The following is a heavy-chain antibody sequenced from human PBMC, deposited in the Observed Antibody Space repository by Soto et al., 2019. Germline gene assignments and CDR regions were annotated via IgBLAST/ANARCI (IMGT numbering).Heavy chain of an antibody. CDR2: IVVGSGNT. CDR1: GFTFTSSA. D-gene: IGHD6-19*01. J-gene: IGHJ6*02. CDR3: AADYSSGWYHPYYYYYGMDV. V-gene: IGHV1-58*01. Sequence: ASVKVSCKASGFTFTSSAVQWVRQARGQRLEWIGWIVVGSGNTNYAQKFQERVTITRDMSTSTAYMELSSLRSEDTAVYYCAADYSSGWYHPYYYYYGMDVWGQGTTVTVSS.